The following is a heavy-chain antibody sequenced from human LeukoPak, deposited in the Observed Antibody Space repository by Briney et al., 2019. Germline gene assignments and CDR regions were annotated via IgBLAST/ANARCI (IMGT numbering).Heavy chain of an antibody. CDR2: ISYDGSNK. Sequence: GGSLRLSCAASGFSFNSYAFHWVRQAPGKGLEWVAVISYDGSNKYYADSVKGRFTISRDNSKNTVYLQMNSLRVEDTAVYYCARGTSQGYCGGGDCYGAFDIWGQGTMVTVSS. CDR3: ARGTSQGYCGGGDCYGAFDI. D-gene: IGHD2-15*01. J-gene: IGHJ3*02. V-gene: IGHV3-30-3*01. CDR1: GFSFNSYA.